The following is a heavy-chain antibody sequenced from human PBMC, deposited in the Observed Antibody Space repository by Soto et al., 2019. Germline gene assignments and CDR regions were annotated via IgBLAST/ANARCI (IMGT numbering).Heavy chain of an antibody. V-gene: IGHV1-18*01. CDR1: GDTFSNSG. CDR3: AIPPASSTGWYQGFDP. D-gene: IGHD6-19*01. J-gene: IGHJ5*02. Sequence: QVQLVQSGAEVKKPGASVKVSCKAYGDTFSNSGVTWLRQAPGQGLEWMGWISVYNGNTIYGQNLQGRVTMTTDTSASTASLHLRSLRSPATAVYYCAIPPASSTGWYQGFDPWGQGTLVTVSS. CDR2: ISVYNGNT.